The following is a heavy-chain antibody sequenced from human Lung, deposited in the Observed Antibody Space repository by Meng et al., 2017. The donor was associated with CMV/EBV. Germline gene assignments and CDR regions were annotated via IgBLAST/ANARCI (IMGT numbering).Heavy chain of an antibody. D-gene: IGHD3-10*01. Sequence: GESLKISCEASGFTFRSYNMNWVRQAPGKGLEWVSYISGSGGSTYYADSVKGRFTISRDNSKNTLYLQMNSLGAEDTAVYYCAKGIKKGSGSYYPYGMDVWGQGTXVTVYS. CDR2: ISGSGGST. V-gene: IGHV3-23*01. CDR3: AKGIKKGSGSYYPYGMDV. CDR1: GFTFRSYN. J-gene: IGHJ6*02.